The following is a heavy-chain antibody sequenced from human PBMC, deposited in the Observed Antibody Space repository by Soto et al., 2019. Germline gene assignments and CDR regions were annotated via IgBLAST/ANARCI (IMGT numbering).Heavy chain of an antibody. D-gene: IGHD3-22*01. CDR2: ISSSTSFI. J-gene: IGHJ4*02. CDR1: ELTFSSYG. Sequence: DLVESGGGLFKPGGSLRLSCAASELTFSSYGMNWVRQAPGKGLEWVSAISSSTSFIHYADSVKGRFTISRDNAKNSLYLQMNSLRAEDTAMYYCASGYYDRIGFSFDSWGQGTLVTVSS. CDR3: ASGYYDRIGFSFDS. V-gene: IGHV3-21*01.